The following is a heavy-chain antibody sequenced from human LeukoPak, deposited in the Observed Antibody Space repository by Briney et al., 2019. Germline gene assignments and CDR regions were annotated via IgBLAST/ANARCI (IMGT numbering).Heavy chain of an antibody. CDR2: MRYDGKTE. Sequence: GGSLRLSSTGSGFPFSSDGMRWVSQTPGRGLEWVAFMRYDGKTEYYADSVKGRFTIAREDSHSTVHLHMKDLRPDDAAVYFCAKDLNTVVMQYFDSWGQGTLVSVSP. CDR1: GFPFSSDG. V-gene: IGHV3-30*02. CDR3: AKDLNTVVMQYFDS. D-gene: IGHD2-21*01. J-gene: IGHJ4*02.